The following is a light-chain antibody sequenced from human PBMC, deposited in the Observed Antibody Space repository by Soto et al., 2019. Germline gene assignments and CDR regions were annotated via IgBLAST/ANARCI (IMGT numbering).Light chain of an antibody. Sequence: EIVLTHSPGTLSLSPWERATLSFSASQSVSSSYLAWYQQKPGQAPRLLIYGASSRATGIPDRFSGSGSGTDFTLTISRLEPEDFATYYCQQYGSTPPSSTFGQGTRLEIK. CDR1: QSVSSSY. V-gene: IGKV3-20*01. J-gene: IGKJ5*01. CDR2: GAS. CDR3: QQYGSTPPSST.